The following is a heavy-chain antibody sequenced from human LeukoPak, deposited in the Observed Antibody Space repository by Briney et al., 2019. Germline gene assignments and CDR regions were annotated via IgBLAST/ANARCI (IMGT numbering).Heavy chain of an antibody. D-gene: IGHD4-17*01. CDR2: IYPADSDT. Sequence: KGGESLKISCKGSAYMFANYWIGWVRQMPGKGLEWMGIIYPADSDTRYSPSFQGQVNMSVDKSTSTAFLHWSSLKVSDTAIYYCARQSSDSDYGSSMDVWGQGTTVTVSS. CDR3: ARQSSDSDYGSSMDV. V-gene: IGHV5-51*01. J-gene: IGHJ6*02. CDR1: AYMFANYW.